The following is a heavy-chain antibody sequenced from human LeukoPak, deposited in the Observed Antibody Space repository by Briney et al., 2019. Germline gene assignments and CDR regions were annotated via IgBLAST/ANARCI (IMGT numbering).Heavy chain of an antibody. J-gene: IGHJ4*02. Sequence: GRPLRLSCSASGFTFRSYAMHWVRQAPGKGREWLAFISYDGSNKYYADSVKGRFTISRDNSKNTLYLQMNSLRAEDTAVYYCARLFQNYCSRTSCSFDYWGQGTLVTVSS. D-gene: IGHD2-2*01. CDR3: ARLFQNYCSRTSCSFDY. CDR1: GFTFRSYA. V-gene: IGHV3-30-3*01. CDR2: ISYDGSNK.